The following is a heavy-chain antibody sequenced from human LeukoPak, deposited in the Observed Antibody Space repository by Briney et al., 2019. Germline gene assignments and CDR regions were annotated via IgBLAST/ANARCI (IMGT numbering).Heavy chain of an antibody. J-gene: IGHJ4*02. V-gene: IGHV5-51*01. D-gene: IGHD4-23*01. Sequence: GESLKISRKGSGYSFTSYWIGWVRQMPGKGLEWMGIIYPGDSDTRYSPSFQGQVTISADKSISTAYLQWSSLKASDTAMYYCASVAYGGNSGGVPFDYWGQGTLVTVSS. CDR1: GYSFTSYW. CDR3: ASVAYGGNSGGVPFDY. CDR2: IYPGDSDT.